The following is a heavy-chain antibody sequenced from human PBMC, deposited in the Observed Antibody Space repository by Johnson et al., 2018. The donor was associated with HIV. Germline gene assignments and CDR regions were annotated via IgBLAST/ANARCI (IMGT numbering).Heavy chain of an antibody. V-gene: IGHV3-66*02. J-gene: IGHJ3*02. CDR1: GFTFSDYY. CDR2: IYSGGST. Sequence: VQLVESGGGLVKPGGSLRLSCAASGFTFSDYYMGWIRQTPGKGLEWVSVIYSGGSTYYADSVKGRFTISRDNSKNTLYLQMNSLRAEDTAVYYCARRGYSSSGGAFDIWGQGTMVTVSS. D-gene: IGHD6-6*01. CDR3: ARRGYSSSGGAFDI.